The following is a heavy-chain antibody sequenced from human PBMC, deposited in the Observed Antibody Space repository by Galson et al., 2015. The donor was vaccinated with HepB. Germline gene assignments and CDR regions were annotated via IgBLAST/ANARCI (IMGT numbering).Heavy chain of an antibody. Sequence: LTCAVYGGSFSGYYWSWIRQPPGKGLEWIGEINHSGSTNYNPSLKSRVTISVDTSKNQFSLKLSSVTAADTAVYYCARAPLLWFGHPFDPWGQGTLVTVSS. V-gene: IGHV4-34*01. CDR1: GGSFSGYY. CDR2: INHSGST. J-gene: IGHJ5*02. D-gene: IGHD3-10*01. CDR3: ARAPLLWFGHPFDP.